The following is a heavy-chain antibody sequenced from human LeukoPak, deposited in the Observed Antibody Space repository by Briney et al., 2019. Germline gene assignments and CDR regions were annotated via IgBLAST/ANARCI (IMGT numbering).Heavy chain of an antibody. CDR3: ARDGYCSSTSCYFYY. CDR2: IYYSGST. V-gene: IGHV4-39*07. D-gene: IGHD2-2*03. Sequence: SETLSLTCTVSGGSISSSSYYWGWIRQPPGKGLEWIGSIYYSGSTDYSPSLKSRVTISVDTSKNQFSLKLSSVTAADTAVYYCARDGYCSSTSCYFYYWGQGTLVTVSS. CDR1: GGSISSSSYY. J-gene: IGHJ4*02.